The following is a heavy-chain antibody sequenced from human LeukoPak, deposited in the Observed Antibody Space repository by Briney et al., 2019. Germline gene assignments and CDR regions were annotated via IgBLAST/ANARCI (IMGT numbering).Heavy chain of an antibody. CDR2: IRYDGSNK. CDR3: ATHKGTYYYDSSGRIDY. J-gene: IGHJ4*02. V-gene: IGHV3-30*02. Sequence: GGSLRLSCAASGFTFSSYGMHWVRQAPGKGLEWVAFIRYDGSNKYYADSVKGRFTISRDNSKNTLYLQMNSLRAEDTAVYYCATHKGTYYYDSSGRIDYWGQGTLVTVSS. CDR1: GFTFSSYG. D-gene: IGHD3-22*01.